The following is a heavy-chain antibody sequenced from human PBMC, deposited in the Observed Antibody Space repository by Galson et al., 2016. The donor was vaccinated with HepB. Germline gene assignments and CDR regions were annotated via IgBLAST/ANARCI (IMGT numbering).Heavy chain of an antibody. V-gene: IGHV3-43*02. CDR3: AKEEVWSGYYFYYGIDV. J-gene: IGHJ6*02. CDR2: ISGDGGNT. D-gene: IGHD3-3*01. Sequence: SLRLSCAASGFTFDDHGMHWVRQAPGKGLEWVALISGDGGNTYYADYVKGRFTISRVNRNNSLYLQMNSLRTEDTALYYCAKEEVWSGYYFYYGIDVWGQGTMVTVSS. CDR1: GFTFDDHG.